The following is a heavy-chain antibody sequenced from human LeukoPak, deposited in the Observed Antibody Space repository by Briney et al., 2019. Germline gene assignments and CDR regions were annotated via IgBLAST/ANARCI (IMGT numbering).Heavy chain of an antibody. CDR2: ISGYNNDT. Sequence: PGGSLRLSCVASGFTFNNYAMNWVRQAPGKGVELVSAISGYNNDTFYADSVKGRFTISRDNSRNTLYLQMNNLRAEDTAVYYCAKPVCCTATSRRVPGVYCFDYWGQGTLVTVSS. D-gene: IGHD2-8*02. J-gene: IGHJ4*02. CDR3: AKPVCCTATSRRVPGVYCFDY. V-gene: IGHV3-23*01. CDR1: GFTFNNYA.